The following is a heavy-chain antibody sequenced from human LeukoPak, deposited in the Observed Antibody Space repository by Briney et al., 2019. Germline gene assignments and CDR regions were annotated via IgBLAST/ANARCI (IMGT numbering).Heavy chain of an antibody. CDR2: ISAYNGNT. CDR1: GYTFTSYG. J-gene: IGHJ3*02. CDR3: ARDPVVPAAISHLLPHPTKDAFDI. Sequence: ASVKVSCKASGYTFTSYGISWVRQAPGQGLEWMGWISAYNGNTNYAQKLQSRVTMTTDTSTSTAYMELRSLRSDDTAVYYCARDPVVPAAISHLLPHPTKDAFDIWGQGTMVTVSS. D-gene: IGHD2-2*01. V-gene: IGHV1-18*01.